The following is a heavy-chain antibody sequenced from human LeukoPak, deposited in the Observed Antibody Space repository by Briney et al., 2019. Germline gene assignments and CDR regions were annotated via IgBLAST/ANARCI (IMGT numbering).Heavy chain of an antibody. J-gene: IGHJ4*02. Sequence: AGGSLRLSCAASGFTFNNDAMNWVRQAPGKGLEWVSSISGGGETTYYADSAKGRFTISRDNSQNTLYLQMNSLRAEDTAVYYCARDYADYVGYFFFDYWGQGTLVTVSS. CDR1: GFTFNNDA. CDR2: ISGGGETT. CDR3: ARDYADYVGYFFFDY. D-gene: IGHD4-17*01. V-gene: IGHV3-23*01.